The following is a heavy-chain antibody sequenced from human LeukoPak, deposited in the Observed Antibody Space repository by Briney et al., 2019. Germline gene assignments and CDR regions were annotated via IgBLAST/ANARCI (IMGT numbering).Heavy chain of an antibody. Sequence: VGSLVLSCAASGFTLSSYWVHWVRQPPGKGLMWLSRTNEDGRYADYADSVRGRFTISRDNAKNTVYLQMNSLRTEDTAVYFCGRINYYGDSWGRGTL. D-gene: IGHD3-10*01. CDR2: TNEDGRYA. J-gene: IGHJ5*02. CDR3: GRINYYGDS. CDR1: GFTLSSYW. V-gene: IGHV3-74*01.